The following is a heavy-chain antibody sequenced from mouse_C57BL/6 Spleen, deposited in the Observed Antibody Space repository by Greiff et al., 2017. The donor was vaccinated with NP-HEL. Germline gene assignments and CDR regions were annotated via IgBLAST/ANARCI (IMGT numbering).Heavy chain of an antibody. D-gene: IGHD2-1*01. CDR2: INPNNGGT. Sequence: EVQLQQSGPELVKPGASVKISCKASGYTFTDYYMNWVKQSHGKSLEWIGDINPNNGGTSYNQKFKGKATLTVDKSSSTAYMELRSLTSEDSAVYYCARSVYGNFGYWGQGTTLTVSS. CDR1: GYTFTDYY. J-gene: IGHJ2*01. CDR3: ARSVYGNFGY. V-gene: IGHV1-26*01.